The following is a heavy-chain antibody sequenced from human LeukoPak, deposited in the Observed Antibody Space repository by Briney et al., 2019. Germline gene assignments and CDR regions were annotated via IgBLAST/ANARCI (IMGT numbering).Heavy chain of an antibody. J-gene: IGHJ5*02. Sequence: SETLSLTCTVFDDSISSSSHYWGWIRQPPGKGLEWLGSFYYSGGTYYNPSLKSRVTISVDTSNNQFSLKLSSVTATDTAVYYCARRSGFNWFDPWGQGTLVTVSS. D-gene: IGHD3-3*01. V-gene: IGHV4-39*01. CDR3: ARRSGFNWFDP. CDR1: DDSISSSSHY. CDR2: FYYSGGT.